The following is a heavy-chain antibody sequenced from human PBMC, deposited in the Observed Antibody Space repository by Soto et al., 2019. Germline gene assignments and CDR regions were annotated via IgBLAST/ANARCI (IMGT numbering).Heavy chain of an antibody. CDR3: AREYYSSGTH. Sequence: EVQLVESGGGLVQPGGSLRLSCAASGFTFSTYWMQWVRQVQGEGLVWVSSISENGGITVYADSVKGRFTISRDNAKNTLYLQMDGLRVEDTAIYYCAREYYSSGTHWGQGTLVTVST. V-gene: IGHV3-74*01. J-gene: IGHJ1*01. CDR1: GFTFSTYW. D-gene: IGHD3-10*01. CDR2: ISENGGIT.